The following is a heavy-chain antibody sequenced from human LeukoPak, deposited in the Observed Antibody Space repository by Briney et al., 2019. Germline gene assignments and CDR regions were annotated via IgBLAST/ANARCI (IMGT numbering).Heavy chain of an antibody. V-gene: IGHV4-34*01. CDR1: GGSFSGYY. J-gene: IGHJ4*02. Sequence: SETLSLTCAVYGGSFSGYYWSWIRQPPGKGLEWIGYIYHSGSTYYNPSLKSRVTISVDRSKNQFSLKLSSVTAADTAVYYCARAWDYREFDYWGQGTLVTVSS. D-gene: IGHD3-10*01. CDR2: IYHSGST. CDR3: ARAWDYREFDY.